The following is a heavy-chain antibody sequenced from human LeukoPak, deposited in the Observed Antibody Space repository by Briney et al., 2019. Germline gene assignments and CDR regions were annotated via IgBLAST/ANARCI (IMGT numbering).Heavy chain of an antibody. CDR3: AKEVRVVRGGFDY. Sequence: GGSLRLSCAASGFTFSSYAMSWVRQAPGKGLEWVSAISGSGGSTYYADTVKGRFTIPRDNSKNTLYLQMNSLRAEDTAVYYCAKEVRVVRGGFDYWGQGTLVTVSS. CDR1: GFTFSSYA. CDR2: ISGSGGST. D-gene: IGHD3-10*01. J-gene: IGHJ4*02. V-gene: IGHV3-23*01.